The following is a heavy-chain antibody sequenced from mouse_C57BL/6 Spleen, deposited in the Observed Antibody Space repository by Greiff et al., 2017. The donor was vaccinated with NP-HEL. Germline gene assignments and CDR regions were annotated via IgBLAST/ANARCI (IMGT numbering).Heavy chain of an antibody. V-gene: IGHV5-17*01. CDR1: GFTFSDYG. J-gene: IGHJ2*01. Sequence: EVKLVESGGGLVKPGGSLKLSCAASGFTFSDYGMHWVRQAPEKGLEWVAYISSGSSTIYYADTVKGRFTISRDNAKNTLFLQMTSRRSEDTAMYYCARPPELRLEGYFDYWGQGTTLTVSS. CDR3: ARPPELRLEGYFDY. CDR2: ISSGSSTI. D-gene: IGHD2-12*01.